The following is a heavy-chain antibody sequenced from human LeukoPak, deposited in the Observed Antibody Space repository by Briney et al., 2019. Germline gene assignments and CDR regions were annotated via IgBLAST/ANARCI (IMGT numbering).Heavy chain of an antibody. CDR2: IYPGESNT. Sequence: GESLKIPCQASAYSSISNWIGWVRQMPGNGLEGWGIIYPGESNTRYSPSFQGQVTISADKSISTAYLQWSSLKASDNAMYYCARSERDPFRENSPFSEYFQHWGQGTLVTVSS. CDR3: ARSERDPFRENSPFSEYFQH. D-gene: IGHD1-1*01. CDR1: AYSSISNW. J-gene: IGHJ1*01. V-gene: IGHV5-51*01.